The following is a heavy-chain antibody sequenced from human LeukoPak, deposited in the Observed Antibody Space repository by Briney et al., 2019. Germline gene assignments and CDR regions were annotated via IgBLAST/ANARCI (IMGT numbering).Heavy chain of an antibody. CDR3: ARAGSSTSSGGFDP. J-gene: IGHJ5*02. Sequence: SGGSLRLSCAASGFTFDDYGMSWVRQAPGKGLEWVSGINWNGGSTGYADSVKGRFTISRDNAKNSLYLQMNSLRAEDAALYYYARAGSSTSSGGFDPWGQGTLVTVSS. D-gene: IGHD2-2*01. CDR1: GFTFDDYG. V-gene: IGHV3-20*04. CDR2: INWNGGST.